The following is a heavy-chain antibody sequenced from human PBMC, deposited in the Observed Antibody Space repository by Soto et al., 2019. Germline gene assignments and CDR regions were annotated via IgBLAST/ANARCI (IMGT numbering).Heavy chain of an antibody. J-gene: IGHJ4*02. Sequence: GGSLRLSCAVSGFTFRSYAMHWVRQAPGKGLEWVAVISYDAYNKFYADSVKGRFTISRDNSKNTLYLQMNTLIPEDTAVYYCARGPPDYYDHSGGFDFWGQGTLVTVSS. CDR1: GFTFRSYA. CDR2: ISYDAYNK. CDR3: ARGPPDYYDHSGGFDF. D-gene: IGHD3-22*01. V-gene: IGHV3-30-3*01.